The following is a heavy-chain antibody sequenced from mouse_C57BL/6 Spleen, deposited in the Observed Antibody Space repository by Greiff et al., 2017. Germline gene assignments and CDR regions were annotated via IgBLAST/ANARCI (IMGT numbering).Heavy chain of an antibody. D-gene: IGHD4-1*01. CDR2: IDPSDSEP. CDR1: GYNFTSYW. J-gene: IGHJ2*01. CDR3: ARGNWDENCDD. Sequence: VQLQQPGAELVRPGSSVKLSCKASGYNFTSYWMHWVKQRPIQGLEWIGNIDPSDSEPHYNQKFKDKATLTVDKSSSTDYMQLSSLTSEDSAVYYCARGNWDENCDDWGQGTTLTVSS. V-gene: IGHV1-52*01.